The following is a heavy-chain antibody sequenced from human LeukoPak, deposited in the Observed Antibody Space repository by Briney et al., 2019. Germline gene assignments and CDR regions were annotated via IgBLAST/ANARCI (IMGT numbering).Heavy chain of an antibody. D-gene: IGHD6-19*01. V-gene: IGHV3-7*04. CDR1: GFTFSSYW. J-gene: IGHJ3*02. CDR2: IKQDGSEK. CDR3: ARAHQKWLVDAFDI. Sequence: GGSPRLSCAASGFTFSSYWMSWVRQAPGKGLEWVANIKQDGSEKYYVDSVKGRFTISRDNAKNSLFLQMNSLRAEDTAVYYCARAHQKWLVDAFDIWGQGTMVTVSS.